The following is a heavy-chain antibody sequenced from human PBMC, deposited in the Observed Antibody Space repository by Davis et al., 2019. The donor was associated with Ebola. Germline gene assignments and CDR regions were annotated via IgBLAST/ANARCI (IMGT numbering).Heavy chain of an antibody. CDR1: GFTFSSYG. V-gene: IGHV3-30*18. CDR2: ISYDGSNK. D-gene: IGHD4-23*01. J-gene: IGHJ4*02. CDR3: AKLSSYGGFDY. Sequence: GESLKISCAASGFTFSSYGMHWVRQAPGKGLEWVAVISYDGSNKYYADSVKGRFTISRDNSKNTLYLQMNSLRAEDTAVYYCAKLSSYGGFDYWGQGTLVTVSS.